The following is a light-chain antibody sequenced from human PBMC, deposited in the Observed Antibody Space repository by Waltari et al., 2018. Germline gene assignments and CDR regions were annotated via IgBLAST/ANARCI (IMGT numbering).Light chain of an antibody. CDR1: RGVSRS. CDR3: QHYVSLPAT. J-gene: IGKJ1*01. Sequence: SCRASRGVSRSLAWYQQKPGQAPRLLIYGASTRATGIADRFSGGGSGTDFSLTISRLEPEDFAVYYCQHYVSLPATFGQGTKVEIK. V-gene: IGKV3-20*01. CDR2: GAS.